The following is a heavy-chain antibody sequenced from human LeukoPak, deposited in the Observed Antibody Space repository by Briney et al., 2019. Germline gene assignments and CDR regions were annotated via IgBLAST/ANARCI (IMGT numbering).Heavy chain of an antibody. D-gene: IGHD3-10*01. V-gene: IGHV1-2*02. J-gene: IGHJ4*02. CDR3: ARDGEYGTGSYYRGCFDY. CDR1: GYSFTAFY. Sequence: GASVKVSCKTSGYSFTAFYIHWVRQAPGQGLEWMGWIHPRSGETNYAYKFKGRVTMTSDTSISTVYMDLGILRPDDTAVYYCARDGEYGTGSYYRGCFDYWGQGILVTVSS. CDR2: IHPRSGET.